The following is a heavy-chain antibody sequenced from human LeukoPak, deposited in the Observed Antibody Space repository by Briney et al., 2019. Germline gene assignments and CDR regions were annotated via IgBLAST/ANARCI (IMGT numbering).Heavy chain of an antibody. D-gene: IGHD3-10*01. CDR2: ISGSAGST. CDR3: AKDLYYGSGSYYSGLTPFDY. V-gene: IGHV3-23*01. J-gene: IGHJ4*02. CDR1: GFTFDDYG. Sequence: KPGGSLRLSCAASGFTFDDYGMSWVRQAPGKGLEWVSAISGSAGSTYYADSVKGRFTISRDNSKNTLYLQMNSLRAEDTAVYYCAKDLYYGSGSYYSGLTPFDYWGQGTLVTVSS.